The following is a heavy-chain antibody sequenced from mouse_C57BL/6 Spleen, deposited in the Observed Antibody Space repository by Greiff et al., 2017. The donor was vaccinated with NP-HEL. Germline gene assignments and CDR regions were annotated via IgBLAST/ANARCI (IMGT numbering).Heavy chain of an antibody. CDR1: GFNIKDYY. CDR2: IDPEDGET. J-gene: IGHJ4*01. D-gene: IGHD2-4*01. CDR3: ARRPSIYYDYDRNAMDY. Sequence: EVKLQESGAELVKPGASVKLSCTASGFNIKDYYMHWVKQRTEQGLEWIGRIDPEDGETKYAPKFQGKATITADTSSNTAYLQLSSLTSEDTAVYYCARRPSIYYDYDRNAMDYWGQGTSVTVSS. V-gene: IGHV14-2*01.